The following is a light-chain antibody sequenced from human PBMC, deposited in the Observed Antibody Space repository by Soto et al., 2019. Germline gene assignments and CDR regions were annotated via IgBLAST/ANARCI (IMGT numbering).Light chain of an antibody. J-gene: IGLJ3*02. V-gene: IGLV1-44*01. CDR2: SNN. Sequence: QSVLTQPPSASGTPGQRVTISCSGSSSNIGSNTVNWYQQLPGTAPKLLIYSNNQRTSGVPDRFSGSKSGTSASLAISGLQSEDVADYYCAAWDDSLNGWVFGGGTKLTVL. CDR3: AAWDDSLNGWV. CDR1: SSNIGSNT.